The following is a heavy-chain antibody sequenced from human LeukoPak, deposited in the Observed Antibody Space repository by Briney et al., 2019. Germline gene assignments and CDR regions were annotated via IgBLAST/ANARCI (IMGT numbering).Heavy chain of an antibody. CDR1: GFTFSTYS. Sequence: PGGSLRLSCAASGFTFSTYSMNWVRQAPGKGLEWVSYISSSGSHKYYADSVKGRFTNSRDNARDSMYLQMNSLRDEDTAVYYCARDPPYCSSNSCYGGFDYWGQGTLVTVSS. D-gene: IGHD2-2*01. CDR2: ISSSGSHK. CDR3: ARDPPYCSSNSCYGGFDY. J-gene: IGHJ4*02. V-gene: IGHV3-48*02.